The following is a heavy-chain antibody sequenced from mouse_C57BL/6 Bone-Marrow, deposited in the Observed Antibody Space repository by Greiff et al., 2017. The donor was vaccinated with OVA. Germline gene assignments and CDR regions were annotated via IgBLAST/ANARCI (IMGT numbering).Heavy chain of an antibody. CDR1: GYSITSGYY. Sequence: VQLKQPGPGLVKPSPSLSLTCSVTGYSITSGYYWNWIRQFPGNKLEWMGYISYDGSTNYNPSLKNRISITHDTSTNQFFLKLNSVTTEDTATYYCARDLGLYYAMDYWGQGTSVTVSS. CDR3: ARDLGLYYAMDY. V-gene: IGHV3-6*01. J-gene: IGHJ4*01. D-gene: IGHD3-1*01. CDR2: ISYDGST.